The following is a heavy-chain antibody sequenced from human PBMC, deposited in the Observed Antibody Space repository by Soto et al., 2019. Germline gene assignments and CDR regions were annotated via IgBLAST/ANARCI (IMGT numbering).Heavy chain of an antibody. D-gene: IGHD2-2*01. CDR1: GGSISSYY. V-gene: IGHV4-59*08. Sequence: PSETLSLTCTVSGGSISSYYWSWIRQPPGKGLEWIGYIYYSGSTHYNPPLKSRVTISVDTSKNQFSLKLSSVTAADTAVYYCARHQDCSSTSCYLDYWGQGTLVT. J-gene: IGHJ4*02. CDR2: IYYSGST. CDR3: ARHQDCSSTSCYLDY.